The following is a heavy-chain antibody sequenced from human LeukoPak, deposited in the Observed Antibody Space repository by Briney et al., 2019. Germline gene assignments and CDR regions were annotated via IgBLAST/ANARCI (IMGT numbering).Heavy chain of an antibody. Sequence: ASVQVSCKASGYTFTGYYIHWVRQAPGQGLEWMGWINPKSGVTNYAQKFQGRVTMTRDTSLNIAYMDLSSLRSDDTAVFYCARDRSHFYGSGKYYADAFDILGQGAIVTVSS. CDR3: ARDRSHFYGSGKYYADAFDI. CDR1: GYTFTGYY. CDR2: INPKSGVT. V-gene: IGHV1-2*02. D-gene: IGHD3-10*01. J-gene: IGHJ3*02.